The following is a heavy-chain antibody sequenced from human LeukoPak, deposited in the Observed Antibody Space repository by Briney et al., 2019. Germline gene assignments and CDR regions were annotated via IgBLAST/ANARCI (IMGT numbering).Heavy chain of an antibody. D-gene: IGHD3-22*01. CDR3: AREDSSGAFDI. J-gene: IGHJ3*02. CDR1: GFTFSSYG. V-gene: IGHV3-33*01. CDR2: VWYDENNK. Sequence: GGSLRLSCASSGFTFSSYGMHWVREAPGKGLEWVAVVWYDENNKYYVDSVKGRFTISRDNSKNTLYLQMNSLRVEDTALYYCAREDSSGAFDIWGQGTMVTLSS.